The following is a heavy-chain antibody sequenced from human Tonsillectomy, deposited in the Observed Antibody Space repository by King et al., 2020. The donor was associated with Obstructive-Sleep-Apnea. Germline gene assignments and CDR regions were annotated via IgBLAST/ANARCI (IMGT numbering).Heavy chain of an antibody. CDR3: ARARGAGSGSYWFDP. CDR1: GYTFAAYY. Sequence: VQLVESGAEVRRPGASVTVSCKASGYTFAAYYLHWVRQAPGQGLEWMECINPNSGGTNHTQNFQGRVTMTRDTSIRTAYRGLARLTSDDTAVYSWARARGAGSGSYWFDPWGQGTLVTVSS. D-gene: IGHD3-10*01. V-gene: IGHV1-2*02. CDR2: INPNSGGT. J-gene: IGHJ5*02.